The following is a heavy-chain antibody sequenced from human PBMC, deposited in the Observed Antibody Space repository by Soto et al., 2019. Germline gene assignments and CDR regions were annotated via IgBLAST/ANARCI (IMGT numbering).Heavy chain of an antibody. CDR3: AKDHEVVVAATVYYYYGMDV. CDR1: GLTFGSRA. D-gene: IGHD2-15*01. V-gene: IGHV3-23*01. Sequence: EVQLLESGGDLIQPGGSLRLSCVASGLTFGSRAMSWVRQSPGEGLEWVSTITDTGGDAKYADSVRGRFAISRDNSKNTLYLQMNSLRAEDTAVYYCAKDHEVVVAATVYYYYGMDVWGQGTTVTVSS. CDR2: ITDTGGDA. J-gene: IGHJ6*02.